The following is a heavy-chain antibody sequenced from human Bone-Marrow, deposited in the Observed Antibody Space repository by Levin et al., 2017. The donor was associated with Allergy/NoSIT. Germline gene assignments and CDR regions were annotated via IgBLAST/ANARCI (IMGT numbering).Heavy chain of an antibody. V-gene: IGHV3-23*01. CDR1: GFTFSSYA. CDR3: AKFNNYDILTGPQSY. D-gene: IGHD3-9*01. CDR2: ISGSGGST. J-gene: IGHJ4*02. Sequence: GESLKISCAASGFTFSSYAMSWVRQAPGKGLEWVSAISGSGGSTYYADSVKGRFTISRDNSKNTLYLQMNSLRAEDTAVYYCAKFNNYDILTGPQSYWGQGTLVTVSS.